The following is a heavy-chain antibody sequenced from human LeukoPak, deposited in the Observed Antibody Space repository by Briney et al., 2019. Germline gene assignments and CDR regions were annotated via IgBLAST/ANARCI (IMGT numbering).Heavy chain of an antibody. CDR3: ARGDQAFDY. J-gene: IGHJ4*02. D-gene: IGHD2-2*01. V-gene: IGHV6-1*01. CDR2: TYYRSKWSN. CDR1: GDSVSSNTAV. Sequence: SQTLSLTCAISGDSVSSNTAVWNWIRQSPSRGLEWLGRTYYRSKWSNNYAVSVKSRIIINPDTSENQFSLQLNSMTPEDTAVYYCARGDQAFDYWGLGTLVTVSS.